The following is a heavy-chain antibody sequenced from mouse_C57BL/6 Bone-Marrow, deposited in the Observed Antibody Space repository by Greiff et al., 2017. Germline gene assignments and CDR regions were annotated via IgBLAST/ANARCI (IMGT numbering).Heavy chain of an antibody. CDR2: INPSNGGT. CDR3: ARSRGNYAYCYAMDY. Sequence: VQLQQPGTELVKPGASVKLSCKASGYTFTSSWMHWVKQRPGQGLEWIGNINPSNGGTNYNEKFKSKATLTVDKSSSTAYMQLSSLSSEDSAVYYGARSRGNYAYCYAMDYWGQGTSGTVSS. CDR1: GYTFTSSW. V-gene: IGHV1-53*01. D-gene: IGHD2-1*01. J-gene: IGHJ4*01.